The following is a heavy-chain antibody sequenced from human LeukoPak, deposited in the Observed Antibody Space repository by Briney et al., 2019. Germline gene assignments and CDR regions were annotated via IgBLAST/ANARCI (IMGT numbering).Heavy chain of an antibody. Sequence: GGSLKLSCAASGFTFSSYGMHWVRQAPGKGLEWVAVIWYDGSNKYYADSVKGRFTISRDNSKNTLYLQMNSPRAEDTAVYYCARDRDYYFDYWGQGTLVTVSS. J-gene: IGHJ4*02. D-gene: IGHD3/OR15-3a*01. CDR3: ARDRDYYFDY. V-gene: IGHV3-33*01. CDR1: GFTFSSYG. CDR2: IWYDGSNK.